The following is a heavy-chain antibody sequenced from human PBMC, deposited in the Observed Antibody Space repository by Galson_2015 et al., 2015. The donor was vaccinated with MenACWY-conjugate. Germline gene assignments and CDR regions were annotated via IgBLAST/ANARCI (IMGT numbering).Heavy chain of an antibody. Sequence: SLRLSCAASGFTFGDYAMSWFRQAPGKGLEWVGFIRSKAYGGTTEYAASVKGRFTISRDDSKSIAYLQMNSLKTEDTAVYYCTRVSGGYFPLVYGGDYWGQGTLVTVSS. J-gene: IGHJ4*02. CDR1: GFTFGDYA. V-gene: IGHV3-49*03. CDR3: TRVSGGYFPLVYGGDY. CDR2: IRSKAYGGTT. D-gene: IGHD3-10*01.